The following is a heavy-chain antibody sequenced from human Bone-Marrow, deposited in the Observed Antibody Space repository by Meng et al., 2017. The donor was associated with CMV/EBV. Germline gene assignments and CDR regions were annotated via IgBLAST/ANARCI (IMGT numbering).Heavy chain of an antibody. Sequence: SETLSLTCTVSGGSISSSSYYWGWIRQPPGKGLEWIGSIYYSGSTYYNPSRKSRVTISVDTSKNQFSLKLSSVTAADTAVDYWSSFRYYDFWTTPGVDVWGQGTTVTVSS. J-gene: IGHJ6*02. V-gene: IGHV4-39*07. CDR3: SSFRYYDFWTTPGVDV. CDR2: IYYSGST. D-gene: IGHD3-3*01. CDR1: GGSISSSSYY.